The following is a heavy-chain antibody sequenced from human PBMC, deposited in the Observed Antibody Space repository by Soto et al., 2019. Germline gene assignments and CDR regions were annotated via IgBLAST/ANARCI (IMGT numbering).Heavy chain of an antibody. CDR1: GGTFSSYA. V-gene: IGHV1-69*01. CDR3: AMRPLKLGYCTNGVCYEIDY. CDR2: IIPIFGTA. J-gene: IGHJ4*02. D-gene: IGHD2-8*01. Sequence: GASVKVSCKASGGTFSSYAISWVRQAPGQGREWMGGIIPIFGTANYAQKFQGRVTITADESTSTAYMELSSLRSEDTAVYYCAMRPLKLGYCTNGVCYEIDYWGQGTLVTVSS.